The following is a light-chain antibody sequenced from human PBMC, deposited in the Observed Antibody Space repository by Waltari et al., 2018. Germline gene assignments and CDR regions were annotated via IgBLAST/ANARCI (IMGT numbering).Light chain of an antibody. CDR3: QQSYSTPYP. J-gene: IGKJ2*01. Sequence: DIQMTQSPSSLSASVGDRVTITCRASQSISSYLNWYHQKPGKAPKLLVYAASSFQTGVPSRFSGSGTGTDFTLTIGGLQPEEFATYYCQQSYSTPYPFGQGTKLAIK. CDR1: QSISSY. V-gene: IGKV1-39*01. CDR2: AAS.